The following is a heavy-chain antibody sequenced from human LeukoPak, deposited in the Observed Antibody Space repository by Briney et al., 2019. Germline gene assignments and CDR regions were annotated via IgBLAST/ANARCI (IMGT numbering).Heavy chain of an antibody. CDR1: GYTVTSYY. CDR2: LNPSGGSS. D-gene: IGHD6-13*01. V-gene: IGHV1-46*01. Sequence: ASVKASCKASGYTVTSYYMHWVRQAPGQGLEWMGILNPSGGSSSYAQKFQGRATLTRATSTSTVYMELSSLRSEDTAVYYCARDPGQQLADHYYYYGMDVWGQGTTVTVSS. CDR3: ARDPGQQLADHYYYYGMDV. J-gene: IGHJ6*02.